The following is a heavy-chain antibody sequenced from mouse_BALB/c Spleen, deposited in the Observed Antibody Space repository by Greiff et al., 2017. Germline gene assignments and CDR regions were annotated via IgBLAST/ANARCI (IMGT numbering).Heavy chain of an antibody. D-gene: IGHD2-4*01. J-gene: IGHJ4*01. CDR3: AREGLRRDYYAMDY. CDR2: ISSGSSTI. Sequence: EVMLVESGGGLVQPGGSRKLSCAASGFTFSSFGMHWVRQAPEKGLEWVAYISSGSSTIYYADTVKGRFTISRDNPKNTLFLQMTSLRSEDTAMYYCAREGLRRDYYAMDYWGQGTSVTVSS. CDR1: GFTFSSFG. V-gene: IGHV5-17*02.